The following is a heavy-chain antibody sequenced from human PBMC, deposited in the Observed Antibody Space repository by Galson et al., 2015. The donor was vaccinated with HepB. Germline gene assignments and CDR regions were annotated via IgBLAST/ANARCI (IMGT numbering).Heavy chain of an antibody. Sequence: SVKVSCKASGGTFSSYTISWVRQAPGQGLEWMGRIIPILGIANYAQKFQGRVTITADKSTSTAYMELSSLRSEDTAVYYCAREGLSTSELAAAGIEGWFDPWGQGTLVTVSP. D-gene: IGHD6-13*01. CDR1: GGTFSSYT. CDR2: IIPILGIA. CDR3: AREGLSTSELAAAGIEGWFDP. V-gene: IGHV1-69*02. J-gene: IGHJ5*02.